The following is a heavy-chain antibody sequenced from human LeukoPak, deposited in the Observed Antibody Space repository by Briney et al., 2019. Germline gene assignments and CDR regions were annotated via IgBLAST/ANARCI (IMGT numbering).Heavy chain of an antibody. D-gene: IGHD4-17*01. J-gene: IGHJ4*02. Sequence: SETLSLTCTVSGGSISSYYWSWLRQPPGKGLEWGGYIYYSGSTNYHPSLNSRVTISVDTSKNQFSLKLSSVTAADTAVYYCARVFYGRHGGFAYWGQGTLVTVSS. V-gene: IGHV4-59*01. CDR2: IYYSGST. CDR3: ARVFYGRHGGFAY. CDR1: GGSISSYY.